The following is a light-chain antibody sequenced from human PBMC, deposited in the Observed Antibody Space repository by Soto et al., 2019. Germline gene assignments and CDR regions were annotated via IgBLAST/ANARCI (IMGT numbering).Light chain of an antibody. Sequence: DIQLTQSPSSVSASVGDRVTLTCRASQGISNWLAWYQQKPGKAPKLLISAASTLQSGVPSRFSGSFSRTDFTLTITSLQAEDFATYFCQQAYSLPVTFGQGTKVEIK. CDR2: AAS. J-gene: IGKJ2*01. V-gene: IGKV1-12*01. CDR3: QQAYSLPVT. CDR1: QGISNW.